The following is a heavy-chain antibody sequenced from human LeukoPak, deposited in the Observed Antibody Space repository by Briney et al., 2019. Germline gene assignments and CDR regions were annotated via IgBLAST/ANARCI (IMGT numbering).Heavy chain of an antibody. J-gene: IGHJ6*03. CDR2: ISTYNGNT. CDR1: GYTFTTYG. V-gene: IGHV1-18*01. D-gene: IGHD2-15*01. CDR3: ARDLGRRCSGGRCNYYSNYMDV. Sequence: GASVKVSYKASGYTFTTYGISWVRQAPGQGLEGMGWISTYNGNTNYAQNLQGRVTMTTDTSTSTAHMELRSPRSDDTAVYYCARDLGRRCSGGRCNYYSNYMDVWGKGTTVTISS.